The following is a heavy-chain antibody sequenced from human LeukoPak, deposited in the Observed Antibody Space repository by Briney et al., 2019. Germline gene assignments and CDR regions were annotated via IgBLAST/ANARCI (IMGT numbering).Heavy chain of an antibody. Sequence: PGRSLRLSCAASGFDFSSYGIHWVRQAPGKGLEWVAIIWHDGTNTYYADSVKGRFTISRDNSKNTLSLQMNSLRGEDTAVYYCARDFSSGWIDYWGQGTLVTVSS. V-gene: IGHV3-33*01. J-gene: IGHJ4*02. CDR2: IWHDGTNT. D-gene: IGHD6-19*01. CDR3: ARDFSSGWIDY. CDR1: GFDFSSYG.